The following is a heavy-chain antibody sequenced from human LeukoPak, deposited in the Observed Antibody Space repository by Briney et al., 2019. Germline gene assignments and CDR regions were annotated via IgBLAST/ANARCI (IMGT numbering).Heavy chain of an antibody. J-gene: IGHJ3*02. Sequence: GSLRLSCAASGFTFSSYEMNWVRQAPGKGLEWVSYISSSGSTIYYADSVKGRFTISRDNAKNSLYLQMNSLRAEDTAVYYCARESRYCSGGSCTGAFDIWGQGTMVTVSS. CDR3: ARESRYCSGGSCTGAFDI. CDR2: ISSSGSTI. V-gene: IGHV3-48*03. CDR1: GFTFSSYE. D-gene: IGHD2-15*01.